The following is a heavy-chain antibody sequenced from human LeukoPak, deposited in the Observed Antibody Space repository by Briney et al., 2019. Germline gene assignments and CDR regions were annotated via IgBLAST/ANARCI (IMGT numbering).Heavy chain of an antibody. J-gene: IGHJ4*02. CDR2: IKQDGSEK. CDR1: GFTFSAYW. D-gene: IGHD2-21*02. CDR3: ARARGCRNGDCHNFDY. V-gene: IGHV3-7*03. Sequence: QSGGSLRLSCAASGFTFSAYWMSWIRQAPGMGLEWVANIKQDGSEKYYVDSVKGRFTISRDNARNSLYLQINSLRAEDTAVYYCARARGCRNGDCHNFDYWGQGTLVTVSS.